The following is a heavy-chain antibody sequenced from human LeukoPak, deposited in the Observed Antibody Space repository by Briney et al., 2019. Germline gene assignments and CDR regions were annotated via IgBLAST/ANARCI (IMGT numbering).Heavy chain of an antibody. Sequence: SETLSLTCAVSGASISGNYWSWIRQSPEKGLEWIGHIFHDGVADYNPSLLGRVTILPDTSKNQFSLKLSSVTAADTAVYYCARQAFLWDLDAFDIWGQGTMVTVSS. CDR1: GASISGNY. J-gene: IGHJ3*02. D-gene: IGHD2/OR15-2a*01. CDR3: ARQAFLWDLDAFDI. CDR2: IFHDGVA. V-gene: IGHV4-59*08.